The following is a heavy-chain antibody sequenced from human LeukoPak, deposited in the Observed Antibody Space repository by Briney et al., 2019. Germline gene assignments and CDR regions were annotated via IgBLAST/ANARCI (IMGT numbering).Heavy chain of an antibody. CDR2: ISGSGSST. CDR1: GFTFSSYG. J-gene: IGHJ2*01. CDR3: AIVATDWYFDL. V-gene: IGHV3-23*01. Sequence: GRSLTLTCAASGFTFSSYGWNWVRQAPGKGLEWVSGISGSGSSTYYADSVKGRFTISRDNSKNTVYLQMSSLRVEDTAIFYCAIVATDWYFDLWRRGTLVTASS.